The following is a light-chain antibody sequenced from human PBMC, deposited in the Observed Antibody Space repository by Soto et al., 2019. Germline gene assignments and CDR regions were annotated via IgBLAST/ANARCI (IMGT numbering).Light chain of an antibody. CDR3: QQYNSYAFT. J-gene: IGKJ3*01. CDR1: QSISSW. Sequence: DIQMTQSPSTLSASVGDRVTITCRASQSISSWLAWYQQKPGKAPKLLIYKASSLESGVPSRFSGSGSGTEVTLTISSLQPDDCATYYCQQYNSYAFTFGPGTKVDI. V-gene: IGKV1-5*03. CDR2: KAS.